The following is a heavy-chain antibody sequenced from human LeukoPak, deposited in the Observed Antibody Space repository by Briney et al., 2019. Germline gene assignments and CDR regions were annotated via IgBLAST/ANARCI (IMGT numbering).Heavy chain of an antibody. CDR2: INPSGGST. J-gene: IGHJ4*02. D-gene: IGHD4-17*01. CDR1: GYTFTSYY. Sequence: ASVKVSCKASGYTFTSYYMHWVRQAPGQVLEWMGIINPSGGSTSYAQKFQGRVTMTRDTSTSTVYMELSSLRSEDTAVYYCARDRDYGDYVEYFDYWGQGTLVTVSS. V-gene: IGHV1-46*01. CDR3: ARDRDYGDYVEYFDY.